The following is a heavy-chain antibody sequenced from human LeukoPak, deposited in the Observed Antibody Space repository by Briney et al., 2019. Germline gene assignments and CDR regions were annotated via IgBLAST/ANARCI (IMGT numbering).Heavy chain of an antibody. CDR1: GFAFDDYG. J-gene: IGHJ4*02. D-gene: IGHD5-18*01. CDR3: ARVGGGSTAMVTPFDY. Sequence: GGSLRLSCAASGFAFDDYGMSWVRQAPGKGLDWVSGINWNGGSTGYADSVKGRFTISRDNAKNSLYLQMNSLRAEDTALYYCARVGGGSTAMVTPFDYWGQGTLVTVSS. V-gene: IGHV3-20*04. CDR2: INWNGGST.